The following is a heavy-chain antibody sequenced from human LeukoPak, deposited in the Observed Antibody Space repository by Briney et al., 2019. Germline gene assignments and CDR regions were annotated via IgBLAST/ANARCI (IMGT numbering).Heavy chain of an antibody. J-gene: IGHJ4*02. CDR2: IRSKIYGGTP. Sequence: PGESLRLSCTASGFTFGDYAMTWVRQAPGKGLEWVGLIRSKIYGGTPEYAASVRGRFTISRDDSKGVAYLQMNSLKTEDTAVYYCTRDQTLYYWGQGTLVTVSS. V-gene: IGHV3-49*04. CDR1: GFTFGDYA. CDR3: TRDQTLYY.